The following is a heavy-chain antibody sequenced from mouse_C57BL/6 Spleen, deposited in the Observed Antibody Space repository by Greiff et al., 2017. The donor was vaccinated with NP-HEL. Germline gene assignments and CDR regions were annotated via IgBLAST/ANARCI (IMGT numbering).Heavy chain of an antibody. CDR3: ARSSGPYAMDY. D-gene: IGHD3-2*02. CDR2: IYPRSGNT. V-gene: IGHV1-81*01. J-gene: IGHJ4*01. CDR1: GYTFTSYG. Sequence: VQLQQSGAELARPGASVKLSCKASGYTFTSYGISWVKQRTGQGLEWVGEIYPRSGNTYYNEKFKGKATLTADKSSSTVYMELRRLTSEDSAVYFCARSSGPYAMDYWGQGTSVTVSS.